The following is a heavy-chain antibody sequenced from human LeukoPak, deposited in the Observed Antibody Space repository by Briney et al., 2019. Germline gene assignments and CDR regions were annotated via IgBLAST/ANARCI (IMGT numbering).Heavy chain of an antibody. D-gene: IGHD3-10*01. J-gene: IGHJ4*02. CDR2: ISSSSSPI. V-gene: IGHV3-21*01. CDR1: GFTFSSYR. CDR3: ARVPYGSGSYYLDY. Sequence: GGSLRLSCAASGFTFSSYRMNWVRQAPGKGLEWVSSISSSSSPIYYADSVKGRFTISRDNAENSLYLQMNSLRAEDTAVYYCARVPYGSGSYYLDYWGQGTLVTVSS.